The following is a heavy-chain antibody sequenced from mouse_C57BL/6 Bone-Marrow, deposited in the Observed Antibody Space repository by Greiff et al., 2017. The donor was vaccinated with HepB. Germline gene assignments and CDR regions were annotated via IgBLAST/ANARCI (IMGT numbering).Heavy chain of an antibody. D-gene: IGHD1-1*01. V-gene: IGHV1-63*01. CDR1: GYTFTNYW. J-gene: IGHJ4*01. CDR2: IYPGGGYT. CDR3: ARRREIYYGSSAFYAMDY. Sequence: QVQLQQSGAELVRPGTSVKMSCKASGYTFTNYWIGWAKQRPGHGLEWIGDIYPGGGYTNYTEKFKGKATLTADKSSSTAYMQFSSLTSEDSAIYYCARRREIYYGSSAFYAMDYWGQGTSVTVSS.